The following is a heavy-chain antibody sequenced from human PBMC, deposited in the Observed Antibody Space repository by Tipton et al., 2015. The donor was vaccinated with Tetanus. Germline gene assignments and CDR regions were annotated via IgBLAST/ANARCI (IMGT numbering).Heavy chain of an antibody. CDR2: IDYSGNT. J-gene: IGHJ4*02. V-gene: IGHV4-59*08. D-gene: IGHD6-19*01. Sequence: GLVKPSDTLSLTCTVSGGSMSSNYWSWIRQPPGKGPEWLGHIDYSGNTNYNSSLKGRATISLNTPKNQFSLKLTSVTAADTAVYYCARWIAVTGTDFDFWGQGTLVTVSS. CDR3: ARWIAVTGTDFDF. CDR1: GGSMSSNY.